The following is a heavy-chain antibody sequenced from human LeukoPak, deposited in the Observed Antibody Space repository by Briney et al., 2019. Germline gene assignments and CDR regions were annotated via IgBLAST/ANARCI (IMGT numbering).Heavy chain of an antibody. D-gene: IGHD3-3*01. CDR2: IFHNGNT. V-gene: IGHV4-39*01. J-gene: IGHJ3*02. Sequence: SETLSLTCTVSGGSISSSSYYWGWIRQPPGKGLEWIGTIFHNGNTYYNPSLKSRVTISVDTSKNQFSLRLSSVTAADTAVYYCANLGGSAYYDFRAFDIWGQGTMVTVPS. CDR3: ANLGGSAYYDFRAFDI. CDR1: GGSISSSSYY.